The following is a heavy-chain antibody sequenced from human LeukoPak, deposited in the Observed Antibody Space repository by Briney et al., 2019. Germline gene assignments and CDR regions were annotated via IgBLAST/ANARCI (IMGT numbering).Heavy chain of an antibody. CDR1: GFTFSNFW. CDR2: IRQDGNEK. V-gene: IGHV3-7*01. J-gene: IGHJ4*02. CDR3: ANYYYDSTSYPY. D-gene: IGHD3-22*01. Sequence: GGSLRLSFAASGFTFSNFWMSRERQAPGKGLEWVANIRQDGNEKYYLDSVKGRFTISRDNAKNSLYLQMNSLRAEDTAVYYCANYYYDSTSYPYWGQGTLVTVSS.